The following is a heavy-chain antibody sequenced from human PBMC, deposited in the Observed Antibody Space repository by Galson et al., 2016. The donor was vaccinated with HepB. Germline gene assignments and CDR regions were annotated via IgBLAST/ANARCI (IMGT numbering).Heavy chain of an antibody. J-gene: IGHJ1*01. D-gene: IGHD3-22*01. CDR2: VYHSGST. Sequence: SETLSLTCTVSGGSIKTFYWSWIRESPGKGLEWIGHVYHSGSTYYNPSLKSRLTMAVDTSKNQFSLRLTSVTAADTAVYYCASTTYYYDSIDYSAVYFQHWGRGTLVIVSS. CDR1: GGSIKTFY. V-gene: IGHV4-59*01. CDR3: ASTTYYYDSIDYSAVYFQH.